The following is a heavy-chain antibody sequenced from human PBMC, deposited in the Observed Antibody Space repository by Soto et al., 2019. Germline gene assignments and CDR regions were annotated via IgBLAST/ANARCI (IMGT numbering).Heavy chain of an antibody. V-gene: IGHV3-9*01. Sequence: VQLVESGGGLVQPGRSLRLSCAASGFTFDDYAMHWVRQAPGKGLEWVSGISWNSGSIAYADSVKGRFTISRDNAKTSLYLQMNSLRPEDTALYYCASDTFGGVIVGANIFDIWGQGAMVTVSS. J-gene: IGHJ3*02. CDR3: ASDTFGGVIVGANIFDI. CDR1: GFTFDDYA. D-gene: IGHD3-16*02. CDR2: ISWNSGSI.